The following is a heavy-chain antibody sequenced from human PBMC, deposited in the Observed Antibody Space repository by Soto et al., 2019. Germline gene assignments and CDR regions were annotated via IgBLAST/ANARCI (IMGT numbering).Heavy chain of an antibody. CDR1: GGTFSNYG. Sequence: QVQLVQSGAEVKKPGSSVKVSCKASGGTFSNYGISWVRQVPGQGLEWMAGIIPMFGSANYAQRFQDRVTITADESTSTAYMELSSLRYEDTDVYYCAAYSSGWYNFDYWGQGSLVTVSS. D-gene: IGHD6-19*01. CDR3: AAYSSGWYNFDY. V-gene: IGHV1-69*01. CDR2: IIPMFGSA. J-gene: IGHJ4*02.